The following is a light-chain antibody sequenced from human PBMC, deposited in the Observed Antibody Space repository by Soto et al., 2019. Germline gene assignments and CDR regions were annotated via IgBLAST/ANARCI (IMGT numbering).Light chain of an antibody. CDR3: QQTYMTPPWT. J-gene: IGKJ1*01. Sequence: DIQMTQSPSSLSASVGDRVTMTCRASHNINNYLNWYQQKPGKAPKLLIFAAANLETGIPSRFSGSGSGTDFTLSVSNLQPEDCATYYCQQTYMTPPWTFGQGTKVEI. CDR2: AAA. CDR1: HNINNY. V-gene: IGKV1-39*01.